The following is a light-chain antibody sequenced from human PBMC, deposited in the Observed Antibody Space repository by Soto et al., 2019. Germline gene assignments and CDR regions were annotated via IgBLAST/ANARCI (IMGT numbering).Light chain of an antibody. Sequence: EIVMTQSPATLSVSPGERATLSCRASQSVGSNLDWYQQKPGQAPRLLIYGASTRATGIPARFSGSGSGTEFTLTISSLQSEDFAIYFCKQYNNWPPDRTFGQGTKVEIK. CDR3: KQYNNWPPDRT. CDR2: GAS. V-gene: IGKV3-15*01. CDR1: QSVGSN. J-gene: IGKJ1*01.